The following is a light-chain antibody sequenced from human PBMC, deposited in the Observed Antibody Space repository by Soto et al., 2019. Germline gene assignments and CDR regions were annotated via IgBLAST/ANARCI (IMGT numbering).Light chain of an antibody. V-gene: IGLV2-11*01. J-gene: IGLJ3*02. Sequence: QSVLTQPRSVSGSPGQSVTISCSGTSSDLGAYNFVSWYQHHPGRAPKLMIYDVTLRPSGVPYRFSGSKSGNTASLTISGLQAEDEADYYCCSYAGSFTGVFGGGTKVTVL. CDR2: DVT. CDR3: CSYAGSFTGV. CDR1: SSDLGAYNF.